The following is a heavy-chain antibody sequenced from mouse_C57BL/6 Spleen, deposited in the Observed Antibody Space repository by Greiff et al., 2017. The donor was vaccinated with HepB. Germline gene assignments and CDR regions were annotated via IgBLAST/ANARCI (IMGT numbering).Heavy chain of an antibody. CDR2: VYPRDGST. CDR3: ARRATTVVALYYYAMDY. V-gene: IGHV1-85*01. Sequence: QVQLKQSGPELVKPGASVKLSCKASGYTFTSYDINWVKQRPGQGLEWMGWVYPRDGSTKYNEKFKGKATLTVDTSSSTAYMELHSLTSEDSAVYFCARRATTVVALYYYAMDYWGQGTSVTVSS. D-gene: IGHD1-1*01. J-gene: IGHJ4*01. CDR1: GYTFTSYD.